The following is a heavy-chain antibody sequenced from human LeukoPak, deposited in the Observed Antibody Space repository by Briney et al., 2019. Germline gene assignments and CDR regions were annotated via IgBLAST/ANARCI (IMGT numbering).Heavy chain of an antibody. CDR2: IGTSGTPI. D-gene: IGHD2-2*02. CDR1: AFTFSSCS. Sequence: PGGSLRLSCAASAFTFSSCSLNWVRQAPGRGLEWVSYIGTSGTPIYYTDSVKGRFNISRDNAKNSLYLQMNRLRGEDTAIKYCARDDTSFLPWGQGTLVTVSS. V-gene: IGHV3-48*01. J-gene: IGHJ5*02. CDR3: ARDDTSFLP.